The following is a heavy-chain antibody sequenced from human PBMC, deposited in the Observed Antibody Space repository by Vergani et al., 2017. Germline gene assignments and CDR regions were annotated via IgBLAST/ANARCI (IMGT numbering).Heavy chain of an antibody. Sequence: QVQLQESGPGLVKTSETLSLTCNVSGVSITRGNYWGWVRQSPGTGLEWIASVFHLGTVYYNPSLKSRVTISVDTSKNQFSLSLTSVTAADTAVYYCARVGGGVRGSGNYNFDVWGQGTLVTVSS. D-gene: IGHD3-10*01. CDR1: GVSITRGNY. J-gene: IGHJ4*02. V-gene: IGHV4-38-2*02. CDR2: VFHLGTV. CDR3: ARVGGGVRGSGNYNFDV.